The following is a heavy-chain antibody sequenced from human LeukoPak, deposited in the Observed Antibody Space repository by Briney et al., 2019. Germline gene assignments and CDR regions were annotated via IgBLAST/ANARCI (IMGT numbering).Heavy chain of an antibody. CDR2: INTGGSDT. CDR1: GFTFSSYW. CDR3: AKGSDRSGSYYLDY. D-gene: IGHD3-10*01. J-gene: IGHJ4*02. Sequence: GGSLRLSCAASGFTFSSYWMHWVRQAPGKGLVWVSRINTGGSDTTYADSVKGRFTISRDNSKNTLYLQMNRLRAGDTAVYYCAKGSDRSGSYYLDYWGQGTLVTVSS. V-gene: IGHV3-74*01.